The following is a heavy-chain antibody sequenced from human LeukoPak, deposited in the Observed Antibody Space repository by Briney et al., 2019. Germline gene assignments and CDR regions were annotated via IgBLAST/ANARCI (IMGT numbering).Heavy chain of an antibody. CDR3: ATDLG. Sequence: GGSLRLSCAASGFTFTSYWMHWVRQPPGKGLVWVSRVEHDGSRTAYADSVAGRFTISRDNARNMVYLQMNSLRAEDTAVYYCATDLGWGQGTLVTVSS. J-gene: IGHJ4*02. CDR1: GFTFTSYW. V-gene: IGHV3-74*01. D-gene: IGHD4-17*01. CDR2: VEHDGSRT.